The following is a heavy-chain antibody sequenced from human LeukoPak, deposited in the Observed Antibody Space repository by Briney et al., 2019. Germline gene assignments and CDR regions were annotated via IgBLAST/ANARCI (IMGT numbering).Heavy chain of an antibody. Sequence: GGSLRLSCAAYGFTFSSYAIHWVRQAPGKGLEWVAVIPYDGSNKYYADSVKGRFTISRDNSKNTLYLQMNSLRVEDMAVYYCARDLGVDYWGQGTLVTVSS. CDR3: ARDLGVDY. V-gene: IGHV3-30*04. J-gene: IGHJ4*02. CDR1: GFTFSSYA. CDR2: IPYDGSNK.